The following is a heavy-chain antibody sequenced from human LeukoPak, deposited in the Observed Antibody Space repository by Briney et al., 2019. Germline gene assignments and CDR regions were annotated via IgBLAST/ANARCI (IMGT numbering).Heavy chain of an antibody. CDR1: GYGFTSFW. J-gene: IGHJ4*02. CDR3: VSGYYSSEGYYFDY. CDR2: IYLGDSET. D-gene: IGHD3-22*01. Sequence: PGESLKISCKGFGYGFTSFWIAWVRQMPGKGLEWMGIIYLGDSETRYSPSFQGQVTISVDKSISTAYLQWSSLKASDTAMYYCVSGYYSSEGYYFDYWGQGTLVTVSS. V-gene: IGHV5-51*01.